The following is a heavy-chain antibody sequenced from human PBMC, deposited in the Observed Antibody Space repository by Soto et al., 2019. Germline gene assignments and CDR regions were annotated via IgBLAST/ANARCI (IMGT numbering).Heavy chain of an antibody. CDR2: INHTGGT. D-gene: IGHD3-3*01. CDR1: GGAVSGYY. J-gene: IGHJ5*02. Sequence: AETLSPTCDVYGGAVSGYYWNWVRQAPGKGLEWIGEINHTGGTHYNPSLKSRVTMSVDTSKNQFSLRLSSVTAADTAIYYCATRITVFGLLIPPLDPWGQGTQVTVSS. V-gene: IGHV4-34*01. CDR3: ATRITVFGLLIPPLDP.